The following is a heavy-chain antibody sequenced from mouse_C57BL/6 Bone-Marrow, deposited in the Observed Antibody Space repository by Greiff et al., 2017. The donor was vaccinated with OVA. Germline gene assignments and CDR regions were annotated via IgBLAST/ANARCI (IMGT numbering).Heavy chain of an antibody. Sequence: QVQLQQSDAELVKPGASVKISCKVSGYTFTDHTIHWMKQRPEQGLEWIGYIYPRDGSTNYNEKFKSKATLTVDKSSSTAYMQLSSLTSEDSAVYYCAREGLGRDGFAYWGQGTLVTVSA. CDR3: AREGLGRDGFAY. CDR2: IYPRDGST. V-gene: IGHV1-78*01. D-gene: IGHD4-1*01. CDR1: GYTFTDHT. J-gene: IGHJ3*01.